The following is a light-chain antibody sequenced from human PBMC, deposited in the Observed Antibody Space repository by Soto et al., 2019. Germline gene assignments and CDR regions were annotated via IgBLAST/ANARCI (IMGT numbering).Light chain of an antibody. CDR3: QVWDSSADRVAV. J-gene: IGLJ2*01. Sequence: SYEQAQPPSVSVAPGQPARLTCGGDKIGDKSVHWYQQKPGQAPVMVVYDDYDRPSGIPERFSGSNSGNTATLTISGVEAGDEADYYCQVWDSSADRVAVFGGGTKLTVL. V-gene: IGLV3-21*02. CDR2: DDY. CDR1: KIGDKS.